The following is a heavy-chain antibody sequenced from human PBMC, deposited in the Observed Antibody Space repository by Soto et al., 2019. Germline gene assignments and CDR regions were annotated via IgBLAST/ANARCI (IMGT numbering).Heavy chain of an antibody. CDR3: ARQKAEMVYSSSWLDY. J-gene: IGHJ4*02. Sequence: SETLSLTCTVSGGSISSSSYYWGWIRQPPGKGLEWIGSIYYSGSTYYNPSLKSRVTISVDTSKNQFSLKLSSVTAADTAVYYCARQKAEMVYSSSWLDYWGQGTLVTVS. D-gene: IGHD6-13*01. V-gene: IGHV4-39*01. CDR1: GGSISSSSYY. CDR2: IYYSGST.